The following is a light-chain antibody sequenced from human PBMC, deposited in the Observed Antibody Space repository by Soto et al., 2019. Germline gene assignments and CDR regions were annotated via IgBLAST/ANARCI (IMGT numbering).Light chain of an antibody. CDR2: GAS. J-gene: IGKJ5*01. CDR1: QSVSSN. Sequence: EIVMTQSPATLSVSPGERATLSCRASQSVSSNLAWYQQKPGQAPRLLIYGASTRATGTPARFSDSGSGTEFTLTISSLQSEDFAVYYCQQYNNWPPSITFGQGTRLEIK. CDR3: QQYNNWPPSIT. V-gene: IGKV3-15*01.